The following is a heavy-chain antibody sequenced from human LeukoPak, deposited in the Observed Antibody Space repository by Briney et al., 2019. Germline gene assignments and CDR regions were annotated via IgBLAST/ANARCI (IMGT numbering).Heavy chain of an antibody. Sequence: GGSPRLSCAASGFTFSSYGMHWVRQAPGKGLEWVAVIWYDGSNKYYADSVKGRFTISRDNSKNTLYLQMNSLRAEDTAVYYCARDRPYYYDSSGNNPDYWGQGTLVTVSS. CDR1: GFTFSSYG. CDR3: ARDRPYYYDSSGNNPDY. D-gene: IGHD3-22*01. V-gene: IGHV3-33*01. J-gene: IGHJ4*02. CDR2: IWYDGSNK.